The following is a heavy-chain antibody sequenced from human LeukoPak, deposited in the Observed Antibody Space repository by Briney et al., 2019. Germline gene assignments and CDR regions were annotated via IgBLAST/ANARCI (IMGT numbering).Heavy chain of an antibody. Sequence: EPGGSLRLSCAASGFTVSSNYMSWVRQAPGKGLEWVSVIYSGGSTYYADSVKGRFTISRDNSKNTLYLQMNSLRAEDTAVYYCARDRGIAAAGDTYWGQGTLVTVSS. CDR2: IYSGGST. CDR3: ARDRGIAAAGDTY. CDR1: GFTVSSNY. J-gene: IGHJ4*02. V-gene: IGHV3-66*01. D-gene: IGHD6-13*01.